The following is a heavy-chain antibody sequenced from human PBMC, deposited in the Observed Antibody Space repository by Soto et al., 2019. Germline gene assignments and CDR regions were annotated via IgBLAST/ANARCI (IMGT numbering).Heavy chain of an antibody. V-gene: IGHV1-69*12. D-gene: IGHD5-12*01. J-gene: IGHJ4*02. CDR1: GDTFTIFA. CDR2: IIPTIGTT. CDR3: ARDLGSGSDPGEY. Sequence: QVQLVQSGAEVKKPGSSVKVSCKASGDTFTIFAIIWVRQAPGQGLEWMGGIIPTIGTTNYAQRFQGRITITGDESTGTAYMELSSLNSEDTAVYYCARDLGSGSDPGEYWGQGNLVTVSS.